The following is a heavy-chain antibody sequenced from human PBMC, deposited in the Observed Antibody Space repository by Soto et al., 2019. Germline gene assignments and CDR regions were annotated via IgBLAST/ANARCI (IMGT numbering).Heavy chain of an antibody. J-gene: IGHJ4*02. CDR3: ATEKCGAGRVGEHF. D-gene: IGHD3-3*02. CDR1: GGTSTIYT. CDR2: IVPTLRIT. V-gene: IGHV1-69*08. Sequence: QVQLVQSGAEVKKPGASLRVSCETSGGTSTIYTITWVRQAPGQGLQWMGRIVPTLRITNYAQEFQGRLTITADSYTSTAHIELTSRTSEDTAVYYCATEKCGAGRVGEHFWGQGTLVTVSS.